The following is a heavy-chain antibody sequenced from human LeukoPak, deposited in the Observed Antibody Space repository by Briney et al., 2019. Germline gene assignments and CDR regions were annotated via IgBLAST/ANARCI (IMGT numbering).Heavy chain of an antibody. J-gene: IGHJ5*02. D-gene: IGHD3-9*01. CDR1: GHTFNNYG. CDR3: AKDWHILTGRNCFDP. V-gene: IGHV1-18*01. CDR2: VSSYNGDT. Sequence: GASVKVSCKASGHTFNNYGISWVRQAPGQGLEWMGWVSSYNGDTNYAQKFQGRVTMSTDTSTSTAYMELRSLTFDDTAIYYCAKDWHILTGRNCFDPWGQGTLVTVSS.